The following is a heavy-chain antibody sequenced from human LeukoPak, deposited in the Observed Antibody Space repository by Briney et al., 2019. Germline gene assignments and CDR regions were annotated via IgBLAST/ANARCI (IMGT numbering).Heavy chain of an antibody. Sequence: ASVKVSCKASGYTFTSYDINWVRQATGQGLEWMGWMNPNSGNTGYAQKFQGRVTITMSTSIATAYMELNRLSSEDTAVYYCAREGLDFWGQGTLVTVSS. CDR3: AREGLDF. V-gene: IGHV1-8*03. CDR2: MNPNSGNT. CDR1: GYTFTSYD. J-gene: IGHJ4*02.